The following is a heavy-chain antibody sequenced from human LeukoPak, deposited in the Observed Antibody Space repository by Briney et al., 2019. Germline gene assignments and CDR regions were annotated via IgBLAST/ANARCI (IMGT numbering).Heavy chain of an antibody. CDR3: ANTDYYDTSALDY. D-gene: IGHD3-22*01. CDR2: ISTSGGST. V-gene: IGHV3-23*01. CDR1: GFTFSSYA. J-gene: IGHJ4*02. Sequence: GGSLRLSCAASGFTFSSYAMSWVRQAPAKGLECVSGISTSGGSTYYADSVKGRFTISRDNSKNTLYLQMNSLRAEDTAVYYCANTDYYDTSALDYWGQGTLVTVSS.